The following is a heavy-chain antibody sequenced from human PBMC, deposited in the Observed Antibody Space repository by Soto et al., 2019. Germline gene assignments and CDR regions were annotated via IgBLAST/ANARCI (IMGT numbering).Heavy chain of an antibody. Sequence: SESMSITWAACGYTISSGYYWGWIRQPRGRGLEWIGSIYRSVNTYYNPSLKSRVTISVDTSNNQFSLKLSPVTAADTAVYSCARIEPDGMCVRGKGTTVTVSS. J-gene: IGHJ6*04. CDR2: IYRSVNT. V-gene: IGHV4-38-2*01. CDR1: GYTISSGYY. CDR3: ARIEPDGMCV.